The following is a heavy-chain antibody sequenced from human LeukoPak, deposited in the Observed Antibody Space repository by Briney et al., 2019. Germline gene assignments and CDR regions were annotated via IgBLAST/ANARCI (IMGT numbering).Heavy chain of an antibody. CDR3: SSERSGTKNFEI. J-gene: IGHJ4*03. V-gene: IGHV1-46*01. Sequence: GASVRVSCTASVSTFTTYYIHWVRQAPGHGPEWMGTINPSGDIAYYAQKFNGTATITRDTPTTTVYMGLRRLRSEAPAPYYLSSERSGTKNFEIWGQRALV. D-gene: IGHD1-1*01. CDR2: INPSGDIA. CDR1: VSTFTTYY.